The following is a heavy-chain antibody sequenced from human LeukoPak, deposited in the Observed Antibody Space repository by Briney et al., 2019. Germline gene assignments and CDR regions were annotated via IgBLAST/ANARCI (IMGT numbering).Heavy chain of an antibody. D-gene: IGHD2-15*01. J-gene: IGHJ6*02. CDR3: ARLDVVVVAATDYYYGMDV. Sequence: SETLSLTCTVSGGSISSSSYYWSWIRQPPGTGLEWIGYIYYSGSTNYNPSLKSRVTISVDTSKNQFSLKLSSVTAADTAVYYCARLDVVVVAATDYYYGMDVWGQGTTVTVSS. CDR2: IYYSGST. V-gene: IGHV4-61*05. CDR1: GGSISSSSYY.